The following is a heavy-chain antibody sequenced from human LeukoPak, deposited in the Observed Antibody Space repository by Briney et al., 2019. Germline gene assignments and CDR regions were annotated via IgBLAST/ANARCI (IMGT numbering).Heavy chain of an antibody. CDR1: GGSIGRFY. CDR3: ARLRDGFNCDAFDI. V-gene: IGHV4-59*08. Sequence: SETLSLTCTVSGGSIGRFYWSWIRQPPGKGLEWVGYIYYSGGTIYNPALKSRVTMSVDTSRRQFSLKLSSVTAADTAVYYCARLRDGFNCDAFDIWGQGTMVTVSS. J-gene: IGHJ3*02. CDR2: IYYSGGT. D-gene: IGHD5-24*01.